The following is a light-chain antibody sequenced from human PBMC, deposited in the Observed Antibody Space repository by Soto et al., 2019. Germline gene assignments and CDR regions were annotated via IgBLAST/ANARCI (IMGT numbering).Light chain of an antibody. Sequence: DIQMTQTPSTLSASVGDRVTITCRASQSISSWLAWYQQKPGKAPKLLIYDASSLESGVPSRFSGSGSGTDFALTITSLQAEDFATYYCQQLRMYPSTFGGGTKVDIK. J-gene: IGKJ4*01. CDR3: QQLRMYPST. CDR2: DAS. CDR1: QSISSW. V-gene: IGKV1-5*01.